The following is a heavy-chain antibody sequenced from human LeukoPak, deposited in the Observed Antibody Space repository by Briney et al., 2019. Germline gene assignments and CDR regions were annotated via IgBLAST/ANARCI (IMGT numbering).Heavy chain of an antibody. D-gene: IGHD6-13*01. V-gene: IGHV4-4*07. CDR3: ARGPSYSSSWYGGGFDY. Sequence: SETLSLTCTVSGASISSYYWSWIRQPAGKGLEWIGRIYTSGSTNYNPSLKSRVTMSVDTSKNQFSLKLSSVTAADTAVYYCARGPSYSSSWYGGGFDYWGQGTLVTVSS. J-gene: IGHJ4*02. CDR1: GASISSYY. CDR2: IYTSGST.